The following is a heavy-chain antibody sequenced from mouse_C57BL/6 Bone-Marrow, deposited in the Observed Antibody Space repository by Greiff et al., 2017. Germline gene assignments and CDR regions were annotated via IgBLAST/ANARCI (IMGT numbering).Heavy chain of an antibody. Sequence: EVQVVESEGGLVQPGSSMKLSCTASGFTFSDYYMAWVRQVPEKGLEWVANINYDGSSTYYLDSLKSRFIISRDNAKNILYLQMSSLKSEDTATYYCARDGYYGNYLDYWGQGTTLTVSS. CDR3: ARDGYYGNYLDY. CDR2: INYDGSST. V-gene: IGHV5-16*01. D-gene: IGHD2-3*01. CDR1: GFTFSDYY. J-gene: IGHJ2*01.